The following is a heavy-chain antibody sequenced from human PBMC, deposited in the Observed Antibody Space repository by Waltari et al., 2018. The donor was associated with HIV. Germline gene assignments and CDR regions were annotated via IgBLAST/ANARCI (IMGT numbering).Heavy chain of an antibody. Sequence: EVQLVESGGGLIQPGGSLRLSCAASGFTVSSNYMSWVRQAPGKGLEWVSVIYSGGSTYYADSVKGRFTISRDNSKNTLYLQMNSLRAEDTAVYYCARSYCGGDCYIRYWGQGTLVTVSS. CDR1: GFTVSSNY. V-gene: IGHV3-53*01. CDR2: IYSGGST. J-gene: IGHJ4*02. CDR3: ARSYCGGDCYIRY. D-gene: IGHD2-21*01.